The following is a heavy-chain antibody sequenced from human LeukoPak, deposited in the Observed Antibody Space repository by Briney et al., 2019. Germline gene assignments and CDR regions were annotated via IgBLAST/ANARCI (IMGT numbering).Heavy chain of an antibody. D-gene: IGHD4-23*01. CDR1: GFTFSSYS. CDR2: ISSSSSYI. V-gene: IGHV3-21*01. Sequence: PGGSLRLSCAASGFTFSSYSMNWVRQAPGKGLEWVSSISSSSSYIYYADSVKGRFTISRDNAKNSLYLQMNSLRAEDTAVYYCARDPYTFWSVVTPGYYYYYMDVWGKGTTVTVSS. CDR3: ARDPYTFWSVVTPGYYYYYMDV. J-gene: IGHJ6*03.